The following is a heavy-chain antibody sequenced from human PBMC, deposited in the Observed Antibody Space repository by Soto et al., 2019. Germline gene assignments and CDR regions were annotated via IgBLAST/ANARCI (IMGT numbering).Heavy chain of an antibody. CDR3: ARDKRSHYIVVGGSGMAA. V-gene: IGHV1-2*04. CDR2: INLNSGGT. D-gene: IGHD2-2*01. J-gene: IGHJ6*04. CDR1: GYTFTGYY. Sequence: ASVKVSCKSSGYTFTGYYMHWVRQAPGQGLEWMGWINLNSGGTNYAQKFQGWVTMTRDTSISTAYMELSRLRSDDTAVYYCARDKRSHYIVVGGSGMAACGKGNPV.